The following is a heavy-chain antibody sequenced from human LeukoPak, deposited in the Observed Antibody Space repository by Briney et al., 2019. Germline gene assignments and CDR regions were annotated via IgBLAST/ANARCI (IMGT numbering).Heavy chain of an antibody. CDR2: INPSSLGT. CDR3: ARALRIETFGVRRYYYHAMNV. V-gene: IGHV1-46*01. J-gene: IGHJ6*02. CDR1: GYTFTSYY. D-gene: IGHD3-3*01. Sequence: ASVKVSCKASGYTFTSYYMHWVRQAPGQGLEWMGVINPSSLGTTYAQRFQGRVTMTTDTSTSTVYMDLSSLRSEDTAVCYCARALRIETFGVRRYYYHAMNVWGQGTTVTVSS.